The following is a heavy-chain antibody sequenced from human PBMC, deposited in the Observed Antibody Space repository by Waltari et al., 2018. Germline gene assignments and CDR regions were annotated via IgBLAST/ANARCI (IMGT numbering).Heavy chain of an antibody. CDR1: GYNFNNYY. CDR2: VNPHSRGT. Sequence: QVQLVQSGAEVKKPGASVKVSCKASGYNFNNYYIYWVRQAPGQGLEWMGWVNPHSRGTSYSQKFQDRVTMTSDTAITTAYMELTWLRSDDTAIYYCAILGGLAAAGDFDHWGQGTLVIVSS. CDR3: AILGGLAAAGDFDH. J-gene: IGHJ4*02. V-gene: IGHV1-2*02. D-gene: IGHD6-13*01.